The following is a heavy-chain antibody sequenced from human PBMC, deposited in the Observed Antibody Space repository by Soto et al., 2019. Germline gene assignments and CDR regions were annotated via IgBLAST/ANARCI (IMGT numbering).Heavy chain of an antibody. CDR3: ARADSGHARGYYYYGMDV. CDR1: GFTFSSYS. J-gene: IGHJ6*02. V-gene: IGHV3-48*01. CDR2: ISSSSSTI. Sequence: EVQLVESGGGLVQPGGSLRLSCAASGFTFSSYSMNWVRQAPGKGLEWVSYISSSSSTIYYADSVKGRFTISRDNAKNSLYLQMNSLRAEDTAVYYCARADSGHARGYYYYGMDVWGQGTTVTVSS. D-gene: IGHD5-12*01.